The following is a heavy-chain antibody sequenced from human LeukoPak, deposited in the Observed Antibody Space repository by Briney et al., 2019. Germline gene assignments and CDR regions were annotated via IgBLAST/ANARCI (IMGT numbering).Heavy chain of an antibody. CDR1: GGTFSSYA. Sequence: SVKVSCKASGGTFSSYAISWVRQAPGQGLEWMGRIIPIFGTANYAQKFQGRVTITTDESTSTAYMELSSLRSEDTAVSYCAREDYYGSGSHPFDYWGQGTLVTVSS. V-gene: IGHV1-69*05. J-gene: IGHJ4*02. D-gene: IGHD3-10*01. CDR2: IIPIFGTA. CDR3: AREDYYGSGSHPFDY.